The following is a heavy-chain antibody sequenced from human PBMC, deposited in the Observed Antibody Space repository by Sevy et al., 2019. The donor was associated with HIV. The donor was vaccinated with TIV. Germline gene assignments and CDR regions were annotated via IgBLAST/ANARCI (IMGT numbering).Heavy chain of an antibody. CDR3: AKEGYESSGYYH. J-gene: IGHJ5*02. V-gene: IGHV3-21*04. Sequence: GGSLRLSCAASGFVFSSYTMNWVRQSPGKGLEWVSSISSSSRYIFYADSVKGRFTISRDNSKKTLDLQMHSLRAEDTAVYYCAKEGYESSGYYHWGQGTLVTVSS. CDR2: ISSSSRYI. CDR1: GFVFSSYT. D-gene: IGHD3-22*01.